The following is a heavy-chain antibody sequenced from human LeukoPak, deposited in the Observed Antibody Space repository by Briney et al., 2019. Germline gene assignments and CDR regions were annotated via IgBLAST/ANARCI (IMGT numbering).Heavy chain of an antibody. D-gene: IGHD4-17*01. CDR3: ASVPTTVTTADY. J-gene: IGHJ4*02. CDR2: ISWDGGST. CDR1: GFTFDDYA. V-gene: IGHV3-43D*03. Sequence: TGGSLRLSCAASGFTFDDYAMHWVRQAPGKGLEWVSLISWDGGSTYYADSVKGRFTISRDNSKNSLYLQMNSLRAEDTAVYYCASVPTTVTTADYWGQGTLVTVSS.